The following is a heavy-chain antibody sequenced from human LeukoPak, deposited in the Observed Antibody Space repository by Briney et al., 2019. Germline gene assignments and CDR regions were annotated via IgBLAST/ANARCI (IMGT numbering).Heavy chain of an antibody. CDR2: ISSSSSYI. V-gene: IGHV3-21*01. CDR1: GFTFSSYS. Sequence: KPGGSLRLSCAASGFTFSSYSMNWVRQAPGKGLEWVSSISSSSSYIYYADSVKGRFTISRDNAKNSLYLQMNSLRAEDTAVYYCARGGPRWYYESVLFNAEYFQHWGQGTLVTVSS. D-gene: IGHD4-23*01. CDR3: ARGGPRWYYESVLFNAEYFQH. J-gene: IGHJ1*01.